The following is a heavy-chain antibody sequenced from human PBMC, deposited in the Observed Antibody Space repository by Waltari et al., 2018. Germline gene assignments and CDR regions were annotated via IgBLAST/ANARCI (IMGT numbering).Heavy chain of an antibody. CDR3: ARAETPTTGYYFDC. D-gene: IGHD1-1*01. V-gene: IGHV4-38-2*01. Sequence: QVQLQESGPGLVKPSETLSLTCAVSGYSINSNYYWGWIRQPPGKGLEWIGIIYHSGSTYYNPSLKSRVTISVDTAKNQFSLKLSSVTAADTAVYYCARAETPTTGYYFDCWGQGTLVTVSS. J-gene: IGHJ4*02. CDR1: GYSINSNYY. CDR2: IYHSGST.